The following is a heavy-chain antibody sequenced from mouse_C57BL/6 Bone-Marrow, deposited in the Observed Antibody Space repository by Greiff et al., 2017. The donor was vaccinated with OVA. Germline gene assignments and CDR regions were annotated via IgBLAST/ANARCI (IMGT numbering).Heavy chain of an antibody. CDR1: GYTFTSYW. CDR2: IDPSDSYT. CDR3: ARRRNYLDY. Sequence: VQLQQPGAELVKPGASVKLSCKASGYTFTSYWMQWVKQRPGQGLEWIGEIDPSDSYTNYNQKFKGKATLTVDTSSSTAYMQPSSLTSEDSAVYYCARRRNYLDYWGQGTTRTVSS. J-gene: IGHJ2*01. V-gene: IGHV1-50*01.